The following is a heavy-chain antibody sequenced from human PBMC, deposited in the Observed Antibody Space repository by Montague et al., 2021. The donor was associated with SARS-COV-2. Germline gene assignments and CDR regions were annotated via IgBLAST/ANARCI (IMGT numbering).Heavy chain of an antibody. CDR3: ARWGYYDILTGYYKGLALGARYYYYGMDV. V-gene: IGHV3-30*04. Sequence: SLRLSCSASGFTFSSYAMHWARQAPGKGLEWVAVISYDGSNKYYADSVKGRFTISRDNSKNTLYLQMNSLRAEDTAVYYCARWGYYDILTGYYKGLALGARYYYYGMDVWGQGTTVTVSS. J-gene: IGHJ6*02. CDR2: ISYDGSNK. CDR1: GFTFSSYA. D-gene: IGHD3-9*01.